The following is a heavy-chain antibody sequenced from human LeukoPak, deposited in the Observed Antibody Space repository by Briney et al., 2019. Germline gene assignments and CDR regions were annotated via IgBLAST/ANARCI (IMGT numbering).Heavy chain of an antibody. CDR3: ARRPYSGYNAP. J-gene: IGHJ5*02. Sequence: PSETLSLTCTVSGGSISSYYWSWIRQPAGKGLEWIGRIYTSGSTNYNPSLKSRVTISVDKSKNQFSLNLSSVTAADTAVYYCARRPYSGYNAPWGQGTLVTVSS. V-gene: IGHV4-4*07. CDR1: GGSISSYY. D-gene: IGHD5-12*01. CDR2: IYTSGST.